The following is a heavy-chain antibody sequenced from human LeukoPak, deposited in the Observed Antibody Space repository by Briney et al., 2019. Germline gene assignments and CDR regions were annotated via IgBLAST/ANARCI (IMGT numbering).Heavy chain of an antibody. V-gene: IGHV6-1*01. CDR3: ARDVGTTGWHTYDF. CDR1: GDSVSSNNGA. CDR2: TYYRSKWYN. J-gene: IGHJ4*02. D-gene: IGHD3-9*01. Sequence: SQTLSLTCAISGDSVSSNNGAWNWIRQSPSRGLEWLGRTYYRSKWYNHYAGSVMSRITISPDTSKNQFSLQVCAVTPEDTAVYYCARDVGTTGWHTYDFWGQGTLVTVSS.